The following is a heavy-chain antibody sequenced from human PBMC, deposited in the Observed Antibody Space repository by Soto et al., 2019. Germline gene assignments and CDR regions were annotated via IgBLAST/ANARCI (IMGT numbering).Heavy chain of an antibody. CDR3: ARVYDDFWSGYWSSQYYYYYGMDV. Sequence: SVKVSCKASGGTFSSYAISWVRQAPGQGLEWMGGIIPIFGTANYAQKFQGRVTITADESTSTAYMELSSLRSEDTAVYYCARVYDDFWSGYWSSQYYYYYGMDVWGQGTTVTVSS. D-gene: IGHD3-3*01. J-gene: IGHJ6*02. CDR2: IIPIFGTA. CDR1: GGTFSSYA. V-gene: IGHV1-69*13.